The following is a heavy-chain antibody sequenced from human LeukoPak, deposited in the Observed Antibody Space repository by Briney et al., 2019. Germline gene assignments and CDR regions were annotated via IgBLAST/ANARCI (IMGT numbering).Heavy chain of an antibody. CDR2: IYYSGST. Sequence: SETLSLTCAVYGGSISSYYWSWIRQPPGKGLEWIGYIYYSGSTNYNPSLKSRVTISVDTSKNQFSLKLSSVTAADTAVYYCARERAVTTYYYFDYWGQGTLVTVSS. D-gene: IGHD4-17*01. CDR3: ARERAVTTYYYFDY. V-gene: IGHV4-59*01. J-gene: IGHJ4*02. CDR1: GGSISSYY.